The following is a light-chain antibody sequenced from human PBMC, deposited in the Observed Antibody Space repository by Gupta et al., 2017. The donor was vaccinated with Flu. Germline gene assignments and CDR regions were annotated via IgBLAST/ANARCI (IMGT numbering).Light chain of an antibody. J-gene: IGLJ1*01. CDR1: SSDVGGYNY. CDR2: DVS. Sequence: GTSSDVGGYNYVSGYQQHPGKAPKLMIYDVSKRPSGVPDRFSGSKSGNTASLTISGLQAEDEADYYCCSYAVSSRFGTGTKVTVL. CDR3: CSYAVSSR. V-gene: IGLV2-11*01.